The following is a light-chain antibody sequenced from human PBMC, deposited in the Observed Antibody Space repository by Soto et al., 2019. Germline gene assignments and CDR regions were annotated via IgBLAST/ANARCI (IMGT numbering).Light chain of an antibody. CDR3: NSYTSSTTYV. CDR1: SSHVGGYNY. V-gene: IGLV2-14*01. J-gene: IGLJ1*01. CDR2: EVN. Sequence: QSVLTQPASVSGSPGQSITISCTGTSSHVGGYNYVSWYQQHPGRAPKLLIYEVNNRPSGVSNRFSGSKSGNTASLTISGLQAEDEADYYCNSYTSSTTYVFGTGTKVTVL.